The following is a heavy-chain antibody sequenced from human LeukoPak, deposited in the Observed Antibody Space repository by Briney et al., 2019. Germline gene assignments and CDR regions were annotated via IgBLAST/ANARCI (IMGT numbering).Heavy chain of an antibody. CDR2: LRDTGGT. V-gene: IGHV4-59*11. Sequence: SETLSLTCTVSGGSISSHYWGWIRQPPGTGLEWIAYLRDTGGTKANPSLESRVALSADTSKNQFSLRLTSVTAADTAIYYCATIKRGDIFGFFDFWGQGILVTVSS. CDR3: ATIKRGDIFGFFDF. CDR1: GGSISSHY. D-gene: IGHD5-18*01. J-gene: IGHJ4*02.